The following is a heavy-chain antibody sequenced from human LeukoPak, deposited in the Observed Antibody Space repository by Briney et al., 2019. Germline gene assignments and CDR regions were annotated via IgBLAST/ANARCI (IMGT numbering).Heavy chain of an antibody. CDR2: IIPIFGTA. CDR3: ARDLPDFSLRISSGGFDI. D-gene: IGHD4-23*01. CDR1: GGTFSSYA. Sequence: SVKVSCKASGGTFSSYAISWVRQAPGQGLEWMGGIIPIFGTANYAQKFQGRVTITTDESTSTAYMELSSLRSEDTAMYYCARDLPDFSLRISSGGFDIWGQGTMVTVSS. V-gene: IGHV1-69*05. J-gene: IGHJ3*02.